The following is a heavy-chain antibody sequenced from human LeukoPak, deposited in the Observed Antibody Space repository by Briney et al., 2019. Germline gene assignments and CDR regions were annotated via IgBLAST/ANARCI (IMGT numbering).Heavy chain of an antibody. CDR1: GGSFSGYY. V-gene: IGHV4-34*01. Sequence: SETLSLTCAVYGGSFSGYYWSWIRQPPGKGLEWIGEINHSGSTNYNPSLKSRVTISVDTSKNQFSLKLSSVTAADTAVYYCARLEVHYYYYMDVWGKGTTVTVSS. CDR3: ARLEVHYYYYMDV. CDR2: INHSGST. D-gene: IGHD1-1*01. J-gene: IGHJ6*03.